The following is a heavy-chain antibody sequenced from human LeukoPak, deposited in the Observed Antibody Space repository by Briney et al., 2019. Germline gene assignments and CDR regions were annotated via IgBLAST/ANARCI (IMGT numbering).Heavy chain of an antibody. Sequence: SETLSLTCAVYGGSFSGYYWSWIRQPPGKGLEWIGEINHSGSTNYSPSLKSRVTISVDTSKNQFSLKLSSVTAADTAVYYCARGPSGYYGSGSYYRHYYYGMDVWGQGTTVTVSS. D-gene: IGHD3-10*01. CDR2: INHSGST. CDR1: GGSFSGYY. V-gene: IGHV4-34*01. J-gene: IGHJ6*02. CDR3: ARGPSGYYGSGSYYRHYYYGMDV.